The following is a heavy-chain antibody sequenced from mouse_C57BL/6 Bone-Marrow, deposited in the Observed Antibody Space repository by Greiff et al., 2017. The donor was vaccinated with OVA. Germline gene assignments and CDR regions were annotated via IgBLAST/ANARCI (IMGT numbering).Heavy chain of an antibody. J-gene: IGHJ3*01. CDR3: ARSDLYYGYDGGFAY. CDR2: IYPGDGDT. V-gene: IGHV1-82*01. CDR1: GYAFSSSW. Sequence: QVQLQQPGPELVKPGASVKISCKASGYAFSSSWMNWVKQRPGKGLEWIGRIYPGDGDTNYNGKFKGKATLTADKSSSTAYMQLSSLTSEDSAVYFCARSDLYYGYDGGFAYWGQGTLVTVSA. D-gene: IGHD2-2*01.